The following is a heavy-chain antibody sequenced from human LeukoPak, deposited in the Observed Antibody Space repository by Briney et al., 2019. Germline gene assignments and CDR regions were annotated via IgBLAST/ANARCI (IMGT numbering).Heavy chain of an antibody. D-gene: IGHD4-17*01. CDR1: GFTFSSYA. V-gene: IGHV3-48*04. Sequence: QTGGSLRPSCAASGFTFSSYAMSWVRQAPGKGLEWVSYISSSGSTIYYADSVKGRFTISRDNAKNSLYLQMNSLRAEDTAVYYCASLTDYGDPFYYGMDVWGQGTTVTVSS. CDR3: ASLTDYGDPFYYGMDV. CDR2: ISSSGSTI. J-gene: IGHJ6*02.